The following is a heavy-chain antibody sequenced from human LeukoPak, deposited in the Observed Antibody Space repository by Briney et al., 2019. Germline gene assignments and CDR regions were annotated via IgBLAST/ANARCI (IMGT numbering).Heavy chain of an antibody. Sequence: QAGGSLRLSCAASGFTFSSYDMHWVRQAPGKGLEWVAFIRYDGSNKYYADSVKGRFTISRDNSKNTLYLQMNSLRAEDTAVYYCARAPGWNSGSSGYSDYWGQGTLVTVSS. CDR2: IRYDGSNK. CDR3: ARAPGWNSGSSGYSDY. V-gene: IGHV3-30*02. CDR1: GFTFSSYD. J-gene: IGHJ4*02. D-gene: IGHD3-22*01.